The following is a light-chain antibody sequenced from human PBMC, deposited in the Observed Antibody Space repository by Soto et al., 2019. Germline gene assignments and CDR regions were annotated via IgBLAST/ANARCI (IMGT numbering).Light chain of an antibody. CDR2: AAS. CDR3: QHPKWA. Sequence: IPLTQSPSSLSASVGDRVTITCRASQAISVYVAWYQQRPGRAPQLLIYAASALQTGVPSRFSGSGSGTDFTLTITNLQPEDSGTYYCQHPKWAFGQETTVEI. J-gene: IGKJ1*01. CDR1: QAISVY. V-gene: IGKV1-9*01.